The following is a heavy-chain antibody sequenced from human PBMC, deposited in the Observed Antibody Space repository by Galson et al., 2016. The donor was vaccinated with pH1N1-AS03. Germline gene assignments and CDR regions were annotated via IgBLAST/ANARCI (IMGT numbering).Heavy chain of an antibody. D-gene: IGHD3-3*01. J-gene: IGHJ4*01. CDR2: ISIDQSGT. Sequence: PRPPCAASGFTFSDYAMRWVRQAPGRGLEYVSAISIDQSGTYYAHSVKGRFTITRDNSKNTMYLQMDSLRPEDMAVYYCARRRSYDDFWSKYSDYWSQGTLVTVSS. CDR3: ARRRSYDDFWSKYSDY. V-gene: IGHV3-64*01. CDR1: GFTFSDYA.